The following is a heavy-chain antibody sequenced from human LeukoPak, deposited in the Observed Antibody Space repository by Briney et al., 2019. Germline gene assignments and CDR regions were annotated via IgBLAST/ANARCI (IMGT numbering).Heavy chain of an antibody. CDR1: GGSISSSNW. D-gene: IGHD3-22*01. Sequence: SGALSLTCAVSGGSISSSNWWSWVRQPPGKGLEWIGEIYHSGSTNYNPSLKSRVTISVDKSKNQFSLKLSSVTAADTAVYYCARDPTYYDSSGYYSNWGQGTLVTVSS. J-gene: IGHJ4*02. V-gene: IGHV4-4*02. CDR3: ARDPTYYDSSGYYSN. CDR2: IYHSGST.